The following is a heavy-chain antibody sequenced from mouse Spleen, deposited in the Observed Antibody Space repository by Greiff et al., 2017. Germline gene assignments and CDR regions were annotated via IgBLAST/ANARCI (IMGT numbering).Heavy chain of an antibody. D-gene: IGHD4-1*01. CDR1: GYTFTSYW. Sequence: EVQLQQSGAELAKPGASVKLSCKASGYTFTSYWMHWVKQRPGQGLEWIGRIDPANGNTKYAPKFQGKATITADTSSNTAYLQLSSLTSEDTAIYYCASGWDGYWGQGTTLTVSS. J-gene: IGHJ2*01. V-gene: IGHV14-3*01. CDR2: IDPANGNT. CDR3: ASGWDGY.